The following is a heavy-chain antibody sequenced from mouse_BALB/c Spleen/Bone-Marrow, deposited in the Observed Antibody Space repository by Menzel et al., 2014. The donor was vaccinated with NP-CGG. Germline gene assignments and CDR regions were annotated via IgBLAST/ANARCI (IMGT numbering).Heavy chain of an antibody. CDR2: INSNGGST. V-gene: IGHV5-6-3*01. CDR1: GFTFXSYG. CDR3: ARDGSSYEGNYFDY. J-gene: IGHJ2*01. Sequence: EVQLVESGGGLVQPGGSLKLSCAASGFTFXSYGMSWVRQTPDRRLELVATINSNGGSTYYPDSVKGRFTISRDNAKNTLYLQMSSLKSEDTAMYYCARDGSSYEGNYFDYWGQGTTLTVSS. D-gene: IGHD1-1*01.